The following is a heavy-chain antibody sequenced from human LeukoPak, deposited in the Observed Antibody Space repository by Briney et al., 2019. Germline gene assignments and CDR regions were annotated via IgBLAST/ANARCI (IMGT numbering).Heavy chain of an antibody. D-gene: IGHD3-3*01. CDR3: ARVGGYYDFWSGYYGLDY. V-gene: IGHV4-59*01. CDR2: IYYSGST. Sequence: KSSETPSLTCTVSGGSISSYYWSWIRQPPGKGLEWIGYIYYSGSTNYNPSLKSRVTISVDTSKNQFSLKLSSVTAADTAVYYCARVGGYYDFWSGYYGLDYWGQGTLVTVSS. J-gene: IGHJ4*02. CDR1: GGSISSYY.